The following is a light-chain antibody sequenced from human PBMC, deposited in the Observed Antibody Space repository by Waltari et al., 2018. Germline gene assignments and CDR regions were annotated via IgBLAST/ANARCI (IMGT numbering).Light chain of an antibody. Sequence: DIVMTQSPDSLPGALGDTVTISCKSSLSVFYRSKNKNFLAWYQLKPGQPLKLLIYWASTRESGVPDRFSGSGSGTNFTLTISSLQAEDVAIYYCQQYYGTFPTFGQGTKLEI. CDR1: LSVFYRSKNKNF. V-gene: IGKV4-1*01. CDR2: WAS. CDR3: QQYYGTFPT. J-gene: IGKJ1*01.